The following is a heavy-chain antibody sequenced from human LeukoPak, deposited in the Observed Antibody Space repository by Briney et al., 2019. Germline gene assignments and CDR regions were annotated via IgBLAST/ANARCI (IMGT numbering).Heavy chain of an antibody. J-gene: IGHJ4*02. V-gene: IGHV4-39*01. CDR2: IYYSGST. Sequence: PSGTLSLTCTVSGGSISSSSYYWGWIGQPPGKGLEWIGSIYYSGSTYYNPSLKSRVTISVDTSKNQFSLKLSSVTAADTAVYYCASTWIQLWFFDYWGQGTLVTVSS. CDR3: ASTWIQLWFFDY. D-gene: IGHD5-18*01. CDR1: GGSISSSSYY.